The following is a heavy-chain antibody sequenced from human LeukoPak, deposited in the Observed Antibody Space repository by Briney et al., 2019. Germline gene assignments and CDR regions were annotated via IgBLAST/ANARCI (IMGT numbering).Heavy chain of an antibody. Sequence: ASVKVSCKASGYTFTGYYIHWVRQAPGQGLEWMAWINPNSGGTNYAQKFQGRVTMTTDTSISTAYMELSSPRSDDTALYYCTRGIAAPNYFDNWGQGTLVTVSS. V-gene: IGHV1-2*02. CDR3: TRGIAAPNYFDN. CDR1: GYTFTGYY. D-gene: IGHD6-13*01. CDR2: INPNSGGT. J-gene: IGHJ4*02.